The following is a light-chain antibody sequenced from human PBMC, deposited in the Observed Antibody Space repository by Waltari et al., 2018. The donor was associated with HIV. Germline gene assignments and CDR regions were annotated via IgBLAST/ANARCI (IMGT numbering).Light chain of an antibody. CDR1: QSIGSN. CDR3: QQYKNWSADT. J-gene: IGKJ2*01. V-gene: IGKV3-15*01. CDR2: GAA. Sequence: EIVMTQSPATLSVSPGERATLSCRAGQSIGSNLDWYQQRPGQAPRLLIYGAATRATGIPDRFSGSGSGTEFTLTISSLQAEDSATYYCQQYKNWSADTFGQGTKLEI.